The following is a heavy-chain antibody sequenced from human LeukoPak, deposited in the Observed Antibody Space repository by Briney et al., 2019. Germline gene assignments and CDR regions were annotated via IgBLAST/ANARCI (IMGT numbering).Heavy chain of an antibody. CDR2: ISGSGGST. CDR1: GFTFSSYA. CDR3: AKDYPKYCSSTSCYREFDY. Sequence: GGSLRLSCAASGFTFSSYAMSWVRQAPGKGLEWVSAISGSGGSTYYADSVKGRFTISRDNSKNTLYLQMNSLRAEDTAVYYCAKDYPKYCSSTSCYREFDYWGLGTLVTVSS. V-gene: IGHV3-23*01. J-gene: IGHJ4*02. D-gene: IGHD2-2*02.